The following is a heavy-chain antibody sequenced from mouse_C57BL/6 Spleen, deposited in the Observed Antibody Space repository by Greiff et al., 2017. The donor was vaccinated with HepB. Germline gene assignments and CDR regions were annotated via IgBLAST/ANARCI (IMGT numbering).Heavy chain of an antibody. D-gene: IGHD1-1*01. CDR2: IDPSDSYT. CDR1: GYTFTSYW. V-gene: IGHV1-69*01. J-gene: IGHJ2*01. CDR3: ARVGQITTVVARPYYFDY. Sequence: QVQLQQPGAELVMPGASVKLSCKASGYTFTSYWMHWVKQRPGQGLEWIGEIDPSDSYTNYNQKFKGKSTLTVDKSSSTAYMQLSSLTSEDSAVYYCARVGQITTVVARPYYFDYWGQGTTLTVSS.